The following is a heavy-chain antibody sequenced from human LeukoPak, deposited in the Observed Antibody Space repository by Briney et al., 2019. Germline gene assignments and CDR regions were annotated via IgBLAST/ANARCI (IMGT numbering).Heavy chain of an antibody. V-gene: IGHV1-2*02. CDR1: GYTFTGYY. CDR3: ARDLRQLPSIAGYYFDY. D-gene: IGHD6-6*01. Sequence: ASVKVSCKASGYTFTGYYMHWVRQAPGQGLEWMGWINPNSGGTNYAQKFQGRVTMTRDTSISTAYMELSRLRSDDTAVYYCARDLRQLPSIAGYYFDYWGQGTLVTVSS. J-gene: IGHJ4*02. CDR2: INPNSGGT.